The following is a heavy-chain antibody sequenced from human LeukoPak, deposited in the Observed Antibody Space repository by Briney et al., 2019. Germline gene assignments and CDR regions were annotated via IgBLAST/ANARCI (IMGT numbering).Heavy chain of an antibody. D-gene: IGHD6-19*01. V-gene: IGHV1-69*05. J-gene: IGHJ4*02. Sequence: ASVKVSCKASGGTFSSYAISWVRQAPGQGLEWMGRIIPIFGTANYAQKFQGRVTITTDESTSTAYMELSSLRSEDTAMYYCARSNQDGGWTYYFDYWGQGTLVTVSS. CDR2: IIPIFGTA. CDR1: GGTFSSYA. CDR3: ARSNQDGGWTYYFDY.